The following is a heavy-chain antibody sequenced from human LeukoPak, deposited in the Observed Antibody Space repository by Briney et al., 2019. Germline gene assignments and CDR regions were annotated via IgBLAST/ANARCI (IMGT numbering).Heavy chain of an antibody. CDR2: ISGSGDST. V-gene: IGHV3-23*01. D-gene: IGHD2-15*01. CDR3: AKRGGRWSFDY. CDR1: GFTFSNYA. J-gene: IGHJ4*02. Sequence: GGSLRLSCTASGFTFSNYAMSWVRQAPGKGLEWVSAISGSGDSTYYADSVKGRFTISRDNSKNTLYLQMNSLRAEDTAVYYCAKRGGRWSFDYWGQGILVTVSS.